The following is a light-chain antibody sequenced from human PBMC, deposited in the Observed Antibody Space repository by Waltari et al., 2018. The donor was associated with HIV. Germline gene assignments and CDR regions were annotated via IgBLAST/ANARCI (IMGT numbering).Light chain of an antibody. CDR1: NSGSKS. CDR3: QVWDSSSDHWV. CDR2: DDS. Sequence: SYVLTQPPSASVAPGKTARITCGGNNSGSKSVHWYQQKPGQAPVLVIYDDSDRPSGIPERFSGSNSGNTATLTISRVEAGDEADYYCQVWDSSSDHWVFGGGTKLTVL. V-gene: IGLV3-21*04. J-gene: IGLJ3*02.